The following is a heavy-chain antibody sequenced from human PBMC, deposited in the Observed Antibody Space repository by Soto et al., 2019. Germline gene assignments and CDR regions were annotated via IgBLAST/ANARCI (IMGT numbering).Heavy chain of an antibody. CDR3: AKAVGSYYYYMDV. D-gene: IGHD1-26*01. Sequence: EVQLVESGGGLVQPGRSLRLSCAASGFTFDDYAMHWVRQAPGKGLEWVSGISWNSGSIGYADSVKGRFTISRDNAKNSLYLQMNSLRAEDTALYYCAKAVGSYYYYMDVWGKGTTVTVSS. CDR2: ISWNSGSI. CDR1: GFTFDDYA. J-gene: IGHJ6*03. V-gene: IGHV3-9*01.